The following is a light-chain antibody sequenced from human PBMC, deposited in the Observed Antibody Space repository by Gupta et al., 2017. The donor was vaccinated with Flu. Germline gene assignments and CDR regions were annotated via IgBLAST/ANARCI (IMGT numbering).Light chain of an antibody. CDR1: KLGDRY. Sequence: SYELTQPPSVSVSPGETASITCPGDKLGDRYVCWFQHKPGQSPVLVISQDDRRPSGIPARFSGHNSGNTATLTISGTQAVDEADYYCQAWDTGAGVFGGGTKLTVL. CDR3: QAWDTGAGV. CDR2: QDD. J-gene: IGLJ3*02. V-gene: IGLV3-1*01.